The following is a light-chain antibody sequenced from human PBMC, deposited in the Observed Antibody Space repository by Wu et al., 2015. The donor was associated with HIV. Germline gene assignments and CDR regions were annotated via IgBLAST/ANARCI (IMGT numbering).Light chain of an antibody. CDR3: QQYNNWHLFT. CDR1: QSVSSN. Sequence: EIMMTQSPATLSVSPGERATLSCRASQSVSSNLAWYQQKHGQSPRLLIYATSTRATGIPARFSGSGSGTEFTLTISDIQSEDFAVYYCQQYNNWHLFTFGPGTRSGYQ. CDR2: ATS. J-gene: IGKJ3*01. V-gene: IGKV3-15*01.